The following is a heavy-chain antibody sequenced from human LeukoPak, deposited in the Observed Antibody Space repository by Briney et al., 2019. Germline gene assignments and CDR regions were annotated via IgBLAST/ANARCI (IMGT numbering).Heavy chain of an antibody. V-gene: IGHV4-4*07. CDR2: IYNGGSP. CDR1: GVSITTYY. J-gene: IGHJ4*02. D-gene: IGHD6-19*01. Sequence: SETLSLTCSVSGVSITTYYCSWLRQPAGKGLEWVGRIYNGGSPNYNPSLKSRVTMSLDTSKNQFSLKLTSVTAADTAVYFCARDVGSSGWLLDSWGQGTRVTVSS. CDR3: ARDVGSSGWLLDS.